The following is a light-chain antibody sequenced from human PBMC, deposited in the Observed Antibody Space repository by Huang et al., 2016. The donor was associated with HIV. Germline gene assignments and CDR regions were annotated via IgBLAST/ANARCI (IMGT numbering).Light chain of an antibody. CDR3: QQYNSYLYT. CDR2: KAS. V-gene: IGKV1-5*03. Sequence: DIQMTQSPSTLSASVGDRVTITCRASQSISSWLAWYQQKPGKAPKLLIYKASSLESGAPSRFSGSGSGTEFTLTISSLQPDDFATYYCQQYNSYLYTFGQGTKLEIK. CDR1: QSISSW. J-gene: IGKJ2*01.